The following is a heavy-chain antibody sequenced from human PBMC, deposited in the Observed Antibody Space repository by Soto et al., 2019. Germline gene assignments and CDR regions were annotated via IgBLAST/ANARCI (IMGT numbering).Heavy chain of an antibody. D-gene: IGHD4-17*01. J-gene: IGHJ5*02. Sequence: QEQLQESGPGLVKPSQTLSLTCTVSGGSISSGDYYWSWIRQPPGEGLEWIGHISYRGSTYYNPSLKSRVSISVDTSKNQFALKLTSVTAADTAVYYCARDNRGYGDYGRRFDPWGQGTLVTVSS. CDR1: GGSISSGDYY. V-gene: IGHV4-30-4*01. CDR2: ISYRGST. CDR3: ARDNRGYGDYGRRFDP.